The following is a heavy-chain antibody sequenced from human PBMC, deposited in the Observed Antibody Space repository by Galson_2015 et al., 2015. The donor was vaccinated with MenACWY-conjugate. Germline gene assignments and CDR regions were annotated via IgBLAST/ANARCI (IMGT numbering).Heavy chain of an antibody. CDR3: ARVPGIVVAAPLY. CDR1: GYTITTSA. D-gene: IGHD6-19*01. Sequence: SCKASGYTITTSAMHWVRQAPGQRLEWMGWINTGSGDTKYSQKFQGRVTITRNTSANTVCMELSSLRSEDTAVYYCARVPGIVVAAPLYWGQGTLVTVSS. V-gene: IGHV1-3*04. J-gene: IGHJ4*02. CDR2: INTGSGDT.